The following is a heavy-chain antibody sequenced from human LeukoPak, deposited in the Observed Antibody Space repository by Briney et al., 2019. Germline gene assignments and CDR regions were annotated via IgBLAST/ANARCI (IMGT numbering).Heavy chain of an antibody. CDR1: GFTFSHYG. CDR3: ARDAHRGFDYSNSLRY. V-gene: IGHV3-33*01. J-gene: IGHJ4*02. CDR2: IWSDGTNT. D-gene: IGHD4-11*01. Sequence: GRPLRVSCAAAGFTFSHYGMHWVRQAPGKGLEWVAVIWSDGTNTYYAASVKGRFTISRDDSDKTVYLQMNSLRPEDTGVYYCARDAHRGFDYSNSLRYWGQGTPVAVST.